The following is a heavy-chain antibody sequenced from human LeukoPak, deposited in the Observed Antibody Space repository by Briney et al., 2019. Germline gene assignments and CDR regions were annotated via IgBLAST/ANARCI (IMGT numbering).Heavy chain of an antibody. Sequence: GASVKVSCKASGYTFTGYYMHWVRQAPGQGLEWMGWINPNSGGTNYAQKFQGRVTMTRDTSISTAYMELSRLRPDDTAVYYCARDMEYQLPQQGSYYYYMDVWGKGTTVTVSS. CDR2: INPNSGGT. V-gene: IGHV1-2*02. J-gene: IGHJ6*03. CDR3: ARDMEYQLPQQGSYYYYMDV. D-gene: IGHD2-2*01. CDR1: GYTFTGYY.